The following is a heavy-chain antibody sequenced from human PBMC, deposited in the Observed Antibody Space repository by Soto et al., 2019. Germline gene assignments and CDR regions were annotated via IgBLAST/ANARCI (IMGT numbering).Heavy chain of an antibody. Sequence: XATLALTFAVSGYSISSGYDWCWIRQPPGKGLEWIGSIYHSGSTYYNPSLKSRVTISVDTSKNQFSLKLSSVTAAGTAVYYCASSYCNNGVCSSTEYYFDYWGQGTLVTVS. CDR1: GYSISSGYD. D-gene: IGHD2-8*01. CDR3: ASSYCNNGVCSSTEYYFDY. V-gene: IGHV4-38-2*01. J-gene: IGHJ4*02. CDR2: IYHSGST.